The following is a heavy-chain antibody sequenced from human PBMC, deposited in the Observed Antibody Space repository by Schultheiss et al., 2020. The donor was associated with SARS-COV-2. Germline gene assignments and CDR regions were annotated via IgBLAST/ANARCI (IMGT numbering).Heavy chain of an antibody. J-gene: IGHJ3*02. CDR1: GGSFSGYY. V-gene: IGHV4-34*01. CDR2: INHSGST. Sequence: SQTLSLTCAVYGGSFSGYYWSWIRQPPGKGLEWIGEINHSGSTNYNPSLKSRVTISVDTSKNQFFLKLSSVTAADTAVYYCARDSSTVTTEAAFDIWGQGTMVTVSS. D-gene: IGHD4-17*01. CDR3: ARDSSTVTTEAAFDI.